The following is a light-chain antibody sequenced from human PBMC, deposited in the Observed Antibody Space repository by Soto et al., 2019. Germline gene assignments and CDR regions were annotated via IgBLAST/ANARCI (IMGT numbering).Light chain of an antibody. V-gene: IGKV3-20*01. CDR2: GAS. J-gene: IGKJ2*01. CDR1: QSVSSNS. CDR3: QQYGSSPRT. Sequence: EVVLTQSPGTLSLSPGERATLSCRASQSVSSNSLAWYQQRPGQAPRLLIYGASSRATGIPDRLSGSGSGTDFTLTISRLEPEDFAVYYCQQYGSSPRTFGQGTKLEIK.